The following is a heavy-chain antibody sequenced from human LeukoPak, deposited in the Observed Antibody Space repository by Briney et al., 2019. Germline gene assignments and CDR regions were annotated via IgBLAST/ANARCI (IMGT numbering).Heavy chain of an antibody. J-gene: IGHJ4*02. Sequence: SEILSLTCTVSGGSISSGGYYWSWIRQHPGKGLEWIGYIYYSGSTYYNPSLKSRVTISVDTSKNQFSLKLSSVTAADTAVYYCARGPRATCLDYWGQGTLVTVSS. CDR3: ARGPRATCLDY. CDR1: GGSISSGGYY. D-gene: IGHD5-12*01. V-gene: IGHV4-31*03. CDR2: IYYSGST.